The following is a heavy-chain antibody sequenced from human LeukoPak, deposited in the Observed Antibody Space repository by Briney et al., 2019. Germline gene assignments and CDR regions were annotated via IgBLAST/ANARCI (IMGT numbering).Heavy chain of an antibody. CDR3: ARELGGYYDY. CDR2: ISSSGSTI. J-gene: IGHJ4*02. Sequence: PGGSLRLSCAASGFTFSSYEMNWVRQAPGKGLELVSYISSSGSTIYYADSVKGRFTISRDNAKTSLYLQMTSLRAEDTAVYYCARELGGYYDYWGQGTLVTVSS. D-gene: IGHD3-22*01. CDR1: GFTFSSYE. V-gene: IGHV3-48*03.